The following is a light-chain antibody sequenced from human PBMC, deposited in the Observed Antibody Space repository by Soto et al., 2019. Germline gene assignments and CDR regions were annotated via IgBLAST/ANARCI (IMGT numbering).Light chain of an antibody. J-gene: IGKJ4*01. V-gene: IGKV1-6*01. CDR3: LQDFNYPLT. CDR1: QGIRND. Sequence: AIQMTQSPSSLSASVVDIVTITCRASQGIRNDLGWFQQKPGKAPKLLIYAASNLQSGVPSRFSGSGSGTDFTLTISSLQPEDFATYYCLQDFNYPLTFGGGTKVDIK. CDR2: AAS.